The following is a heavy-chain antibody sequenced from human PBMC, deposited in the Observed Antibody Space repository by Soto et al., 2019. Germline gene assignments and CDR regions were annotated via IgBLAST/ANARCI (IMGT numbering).Heavy chain of an antibody. D-gene: IGHD3-16*01. Sequence: QVQLVESGGGVVQPGRSLRLSCAASGFTFSSYGMHWVRQAPGKGLEWVAVVSYDGSDKYYADSVKGRFTISRDNSKNTLYLQMNSLRAEDTAVYYCAGGVRSGYWGQGTLVTVSS. CDR3: AGGVRSGY. J-gene: IGHJ4*02. CDR2: VSYDGSDK. V-gene: IGHV3-30*03. CDR1: GFTFSSYG.